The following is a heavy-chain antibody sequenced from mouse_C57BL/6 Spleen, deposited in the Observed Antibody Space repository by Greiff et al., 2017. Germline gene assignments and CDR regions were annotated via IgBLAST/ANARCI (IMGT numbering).Heavy chain of an antibody. Sequence: VQLQQPGTELVKPGASVKLSCKASGYTFTSYWMPWVQQRPGQGLEWIGNINPSRGGTNYTEKFKSKATLTVDKSSSTAYMQLSILTSEDSAVYYCASCSNYENYAMDYWGKGTSVTVSS. CDR2: INPSRGGT. CDR3: ASCSNYENYAMDY. CDR1: GYTFTSYW. J-gene: IGHJ4*01. D-gene: IGHD2-5*01. V-gene: IGHV1-53*01.